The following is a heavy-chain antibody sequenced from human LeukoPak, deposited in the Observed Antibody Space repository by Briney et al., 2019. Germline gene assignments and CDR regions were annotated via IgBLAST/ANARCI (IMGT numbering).Heavy chain of an antibody. V-gene: IGHV3-74*01. CDR1: RFTFSTYW. CDR2: INSDGSGT. J-gene: IGHJ3*02. CDR3: ARTATHYRDAFDI. D-gene: IGHD1-26*01. Sequence: GGSLRLSCAASRFTFSTYWMHWVRQAPGKGLVWVARINSDGSGTSYADSVKGRITISRDNAKNTLYLQMNSLRAEDTAVYYCARTATHYRDAFDIWGQGTVVNVAS.